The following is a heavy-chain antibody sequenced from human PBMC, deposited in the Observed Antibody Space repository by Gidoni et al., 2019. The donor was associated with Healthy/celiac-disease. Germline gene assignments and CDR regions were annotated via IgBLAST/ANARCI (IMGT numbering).Heavy chain of an antibody. CDR1: GFTYSTAW. J-gene: IGHJ4*02. CDR2: IKSKTDGGTT. V-gene: IGHV3-15*01. Sequence: VQLVESGGGLVKPGGSLRLSCAASGFTYSTAWMSWVRQAPGKGLEWVGRIKSKTDGGTTDYAAPVKGRLTISRDDSKNTLYLQMNSLKTEDTAVFYCTTLLHCSGGSCYSDWGQGTLVTVSS. D-gene: IGHD2-15*01. CDR3: TTLLHCSGGSCYSD.